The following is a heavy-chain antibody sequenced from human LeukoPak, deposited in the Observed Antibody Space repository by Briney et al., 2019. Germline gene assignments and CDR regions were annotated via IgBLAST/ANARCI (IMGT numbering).Heavy chain of an antibody. CDR1: GGSISSYY. V-gene: IGHV4-59*01. Sequence: SETLSLTCTVSGGSISSYYWSWIRQPPGKGLEWIGYIYYSGSTNYNPSLKSRVTISVDTSKNQFSLKLNSVTAADMAVYYCARSSEGRYYYDSSGYSYYYYYMDVWGKGTTVTISS. CDR2: IYYSGST. J-gene: IGHJ6*03. D-gene: IGHD3-22*01. CDR3: ARSSEGRYYYDSSGYSYYYYYMDV.